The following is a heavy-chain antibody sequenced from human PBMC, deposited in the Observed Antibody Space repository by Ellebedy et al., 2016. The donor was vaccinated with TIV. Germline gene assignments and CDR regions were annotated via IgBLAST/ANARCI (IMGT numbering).Heavy chain of an antibody. CDR1: TGSISSYY. Sequence: SETLSLXXTVSTGSISSYYWSWIRQPPGKGLEWIGYIYPSGSATYNPSLKSRVTISVDTSKNQFSLKLTSVTAADTAVYHCASSRITLVRGVIMVEYFQHWGQGTLVAVSS. V-gene: IGHV4-59*01. J-gene: IGHJ1*01. D-gene: IGHD3-10*01. CDR2: IYPSGSA. CDR3: ASSRITLVRGVIMVEYFQH.